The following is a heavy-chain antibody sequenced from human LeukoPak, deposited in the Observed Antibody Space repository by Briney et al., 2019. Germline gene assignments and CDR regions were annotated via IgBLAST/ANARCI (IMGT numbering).Heavy chain of an antibody. CDR3: ARGTTVVSPAEGDDFDY. D-gene: IGHD4-23*01. CDR2: INPSGGST. CDR1: GYTFTSYH. J-gene: IGHJ4*02. V-gene: IGHV1-46*01. Sequence: ASVKVSCKASGYTFTSYHMHWVRQAPGQGLEWMGIINPSGGSTSYAQKFQGRVTMTRDMSTSTVYMELSSLRSEDTAVYYCARGTTVVSPAEGDDFDYWGQGTLVTVPS.